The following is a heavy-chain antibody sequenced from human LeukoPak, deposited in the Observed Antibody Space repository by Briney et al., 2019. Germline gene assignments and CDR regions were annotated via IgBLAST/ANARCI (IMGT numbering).Heavy chain of an antibody. Sequence: PGGSLRLSCAASGFTFSNAWMSWVRQAPGKGLEWVGRIKSKTDGRTTDYAAPVKGRFTISRDDSKNTLYLQMNSLKTEDTAVYYCTTAIAVAGFDAFDIWGQGTMVTVSS. CDR2: IKSKTDGRTT. V-gene: IGHV3-15*01. J-gene: IGHJ3*02. CDR3: TTAIAVAGFDAFDI. D-gene: IGHD6-19*01. CDR1: GFTFSNAW.